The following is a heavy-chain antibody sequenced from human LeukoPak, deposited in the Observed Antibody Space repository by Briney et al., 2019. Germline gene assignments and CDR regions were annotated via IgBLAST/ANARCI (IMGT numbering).Heavy chain of an antibody. CDR3: ANSNLWYYSMDV. CDR2: INHSGST. V-gene: IGHV4-34*01. J-gene: IGHJ6*02. D-gene: IGHD4-23*01. CDR1: GGSFSGYY. Sequence: SETLSLTCAVYGGSFSGYYWSWIRQPPGKGLEWIGEINHSGSTNYNPSLKSRVTISVDTSKNQFSLKLSSVTAADTAVYYCANSNLWYYSMDVWGQGTTVTVSS.